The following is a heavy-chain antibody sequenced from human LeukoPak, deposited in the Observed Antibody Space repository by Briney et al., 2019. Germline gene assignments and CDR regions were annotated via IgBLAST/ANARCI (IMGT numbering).Heavy chain of an antibody. J-gene: IGHJ4*02. V-gene: IGHV4-4*07. D-gene: IGHD3-22*01. CDR2: IYTSGST. Sequence: SETLSLTCTVSGGSISSYYWSWIRQPAGKGLEWIGRIYTSGSTNYNPSLKSRVTMSVDTSKNQFSLKLSSVTAADTAVHYRARDRLYYYDSSGYYSYYFDYWGQGTLVTVSS. CDR1: GGSISSYY. CDR3: ARDRLYYYDSSGYYSYYFDY.